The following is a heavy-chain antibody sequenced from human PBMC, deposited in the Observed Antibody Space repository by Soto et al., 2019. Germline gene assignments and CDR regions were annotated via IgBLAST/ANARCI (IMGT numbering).Heavy chain of an antibody. D-gene: IGHD2-2*01. Sequence: SVKVSCKASGGTFSRYSITWVRQAPGHGLEWIGRIIPIFGIASYAQKFQGRVTITADESTSTAYMELSSLRSDDTAVYYCAREDRDRETGLVPAAIGGMDVWGQGNTVTVSS. CDR2: IIPIFGIA. V-gene: IGHV1-69*13. CDR3: AREDRDRETGLVPAAIGGMDV. J-gene: IGHJ6*02. CDR1: GGTFSRYS.